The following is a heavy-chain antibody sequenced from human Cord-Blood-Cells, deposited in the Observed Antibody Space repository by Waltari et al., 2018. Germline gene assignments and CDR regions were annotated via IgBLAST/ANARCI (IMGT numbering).Heavy chain of an antibody. CDR1: GGTFSSYT. Sequence: QVQLVQSGAEVKKPGSSVKVSCKASGGTFSSYTISWVRLAPGHGLEWMGRITPFLGIANNAQKLQGRVTITADKSTSTAYMEVSSLRSEDTAVYYCARDLAVGYSGYGFDYWGQGTLVTVSS. CDR3: ARDLAVGYSGYGFDY. D-gene: IGHD5-12*01. CDR2: ITPFLGIA. V-gene: IGHV1-69*08. J-gene: IGHJ4*02.